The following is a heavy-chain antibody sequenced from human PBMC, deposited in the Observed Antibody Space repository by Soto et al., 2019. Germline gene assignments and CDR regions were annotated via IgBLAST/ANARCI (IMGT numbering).Heavy chain of an antibody. D-gene: IGHD2-8*01. Sequence: SETLSLTCTVFGASIISGEYYWNWIRQSPGKGLEWIGHIYYSGSTYYNPSLKSRVTISVDTSKSQFSLQLSSVTTADTAVYYCARASVAVMVYAFDCWGLGTVVT. CDR1: GASIISGEYY. V-gene: IGHV4-30-4*01. J-gene: IGHJ4*02. CDR2: IYYSGST. CDR3: ARASVAVMVYAFDC.